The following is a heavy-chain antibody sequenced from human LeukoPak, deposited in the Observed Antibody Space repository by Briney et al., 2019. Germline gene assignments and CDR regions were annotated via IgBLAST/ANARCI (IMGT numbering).Heavy chain of an antibody. Sequence: TASETLSLTCGVSGDSISSDGHSWSWIRQPPGKGLEWVGYIYHSGAAYHNPSLKSRLALSVDTSNNQFSLRLRSVTAADTAVYYCVRGVGGEYFYFDRWGQGALVTVSA. J-gene: IGHJ4*02. D-gene: IGHD1-26*01. V-gene: IGHV4-30-4*07. CDR1: GDSISSDGHS. CDR2: IYHSGAA. CDR3: VRGVGGEYFYFDR.